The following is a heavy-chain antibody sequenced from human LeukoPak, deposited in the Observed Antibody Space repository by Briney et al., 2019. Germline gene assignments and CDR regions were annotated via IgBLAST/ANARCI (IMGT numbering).Heavy chain of an antibody. CDR3: ARERFYSSGSKSNRVDY. D-gene: IGHD6-19*01. J-gene: IGHJ4*02. CDR1: GYTFTGYY. V-gene: IGHV1-2*02. CDR2: INPDSGGT. Sequence: ASVRVSCKASGYTFTGYYMHWVRQAPGQGLEWMGWINPDSGGTNYGQNFQGRVTMTRDTAINTAYMELSRLRSDDTAVYYCARERFYSSGSKSNRVDYWGQGTLVTVSS.